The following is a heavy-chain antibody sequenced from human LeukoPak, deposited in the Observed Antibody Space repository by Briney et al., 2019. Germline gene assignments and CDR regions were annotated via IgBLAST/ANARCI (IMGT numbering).Heavy chain of an antibody. D-gene: IGHD6-13*01. CDR2: IYYSGST. CDR3: ARQEARWSGFDP. Sequence: PSETLSLTCTVSGGSISSYYWSWIRQPPGKGLEWIGYIYYSGSTNYIPSLKSRVTISVDTSKNQFSLKLSSVTAADTAVYYCARQEARWSGFDPWGQGTLVTVSS. CDR1: GGSISSYY. V-gene: IGHV4-59*08. J-gene: IGHJ5*02.